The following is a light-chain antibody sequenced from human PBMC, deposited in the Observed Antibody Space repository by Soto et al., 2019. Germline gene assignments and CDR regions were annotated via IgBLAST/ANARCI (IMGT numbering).Light chain of an antibody. CDR1: NSDLGTYNL. J-gene: IGLJ1*01. CDR2: EVN. CDR3: CSYAGSVAYV. V-gene: IGLV2-23*02. Sequence: QSVLTQPASVSGSPGQSITISCTGTNSDLGTYNLVSWYQQHPGKAPKLIICEVNKWPSGVPSRFSGSKSGNTASLTISGLQADDEAEYYCCSYAGSVAYVFGTGTKVTVL.